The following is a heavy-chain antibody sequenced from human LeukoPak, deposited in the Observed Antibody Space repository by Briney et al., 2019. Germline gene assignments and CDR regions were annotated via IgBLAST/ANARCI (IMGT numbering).Heavy chain of an antibody. CDR1: GGSISSGGYY. CDR2: IYYSGST. Sequence: SSQTLSLTCTVSGGSISSGGYYWSWIRQHPGKGLEWIGYIYYSGSTYYNPSLKSRVTISVDTSKNQFSLKLSSVTAADTAVYYCARVIDYDFWSGYYTGYYYMDVWGKGTTVTVSS. J-gene: IGHJ6*03. CDR3: ARVIDYDFWSGYYTGYYYMDV. D-gene: IGHD3-3*01. V-gene: IGHV4-31*03.